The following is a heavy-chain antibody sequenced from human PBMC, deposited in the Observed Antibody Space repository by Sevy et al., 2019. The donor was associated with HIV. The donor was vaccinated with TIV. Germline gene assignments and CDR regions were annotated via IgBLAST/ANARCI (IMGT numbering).Heavy chain of an antibody. D-gene: IGHD1-26*01. CDR2: IWFDGSNK. CDR1: GFTFSSYG. CDR3: ASVPELLGALDI. V-gene: IGHV3-33*01. J-gene: IGHJ3*02. Sequence: GGSLRLSCAASGFTFSSYGMHWVRQAPGKGLEWVALIWFDGSNKYYADSVKGRFTISRDNSKNTLYLQMNSLRAEDTAVFYCASVPELLGALDIWGQGTLVTVSS.